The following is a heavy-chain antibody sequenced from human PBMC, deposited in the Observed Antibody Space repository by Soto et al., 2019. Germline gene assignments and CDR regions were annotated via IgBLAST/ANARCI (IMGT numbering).Heavy chain of an antibody. V-gene: IGHV3-53*04. D-gene: IGHD3-10*01. Sequence: EVQLVESGGGLDQPGGSLRLSCATSGIPVSSNYMTWVRQAPGKGLEWVSVLHSGGDTYYANSVKGRFTISRHDSTNTLFLQMNSLTPEDTAVYYCARDGPYYYASRMDVWGQGTTVTVSS. J-gene: IGHJ6*02. CDR3: ARDGPYYYASRMDV. CDR2: LHSGGDT. CDR1: GIPVSSNY.